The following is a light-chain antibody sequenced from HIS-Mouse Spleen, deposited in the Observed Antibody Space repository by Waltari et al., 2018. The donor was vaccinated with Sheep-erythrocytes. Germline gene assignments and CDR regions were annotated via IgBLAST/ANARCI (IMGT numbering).Light chain of an antibody. J-gene: IGLJ3*02. CDR2: EGR. CDR3: CSYAGSSTPWV. Sequence: QSALTQPASVSGSPGQSITISCTGTSSDVGSYNLFSWYQQHPGEAPKFMNYEGRKRPSGVSNRFSGSKSGNTASLTISGLQAEDEADYYCCSYAGSSTPWVFGGGTKLTVL. CDR1: SSDVGSYNL. V-gene: IGLV2-23*01.